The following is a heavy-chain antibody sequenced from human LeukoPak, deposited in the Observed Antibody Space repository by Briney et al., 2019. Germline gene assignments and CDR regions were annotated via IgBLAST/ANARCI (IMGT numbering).Heavy chain of an antibody. CDR3: TRFYYYDSSGINYFDY. CDR1: GFTFGDYA. J-gene: IGHJ4*02. Sequence: GGSLRLSCTASGFTFGDYAMSWFRQAPGKGLEWVGFIRSKAYGGTTEYAASVKGRFTISRDDSKSIAYLQMNSLKTEDTAVYYCTRFYYYDSSGINYFDYWGQGTLVTVSS. D-gene: IGHD3-22*01. CDR2: IRSKAYGGTT. V-gene: IGHV3-49*03.